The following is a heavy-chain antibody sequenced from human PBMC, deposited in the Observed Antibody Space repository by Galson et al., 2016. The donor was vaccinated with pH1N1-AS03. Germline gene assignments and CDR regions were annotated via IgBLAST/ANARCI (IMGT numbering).Heavy chain of an antibody. J-gene: IGHJ4*02. D-gene: IGHD6-19*01. CDR3: AKYTIDWYEDY. Sequence: SLRLSCAASGFTFSTYAMTWVRQAPGRGLEWVSSISSTGSNTFYADSVMGRFTISRDNSKNTLYLQMNSLRAEDTAVFYCAKYTIDWYEDYWGQGTLVTVSP. V-gene: IGHV3-23*01. CDR1: GFTFSTYA. CDR2: ISSTGSNT.